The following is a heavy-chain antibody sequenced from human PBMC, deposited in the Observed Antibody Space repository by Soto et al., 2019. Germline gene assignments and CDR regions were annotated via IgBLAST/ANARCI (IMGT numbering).Heavy chain of an antibody. V-gene: IGHV4-34*01. J-gene: IGHJ3*02. CDR2: INHSGST. Sequence: KPSETLSLTCAVYGGSFSGYYWSWIRQPPGKGLEWIGEINHSGSTNYNPSLKSRVTISVDTSKNQFSLKLSSVTAADTAVYYCARGKKTNSYYDFWSGYYTGGASDIWGQGTMVTVSS. CDR3: ARGKKTNSYYDFWSGYYTGGASDI. CDR1: GGSFSGYY. D-gene: IGHD3-3*01.